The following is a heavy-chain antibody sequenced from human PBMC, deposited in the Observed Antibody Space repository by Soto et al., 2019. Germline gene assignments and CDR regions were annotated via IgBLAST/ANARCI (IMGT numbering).Heavy chain of an antibody. CDR1: GFTFSNAW. V-gene: IGHV3-15*01. CDR3: TTNVYDYGDYRST. J-gene: IGHJ4*02. CDR2: IKSKTDGGTT. D-gene: IGHD4-17*01. Sequence: PGGSLRLSCAASGFTFSNAWMSWVRQAPGKGLEWVGRIKSKTDGGTTDYAAPVKGRFTISRDDSKNTLYLQMNSLKTEDTAVYYCTTNVYDYGDYRSTWGQGTLVTVSS.